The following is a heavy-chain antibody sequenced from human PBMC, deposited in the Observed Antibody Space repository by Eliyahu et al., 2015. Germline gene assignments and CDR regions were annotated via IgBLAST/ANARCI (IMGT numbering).Heavy chain of an antibody. CDR1: GFTFTSSA. CDR2: IVVGSGNT. Sequence: QMQLVQSGPEVKKPGTSVKVSCKASGFTFTSSAMQWVRQARGQRLEWIGWIVVGSGNTNYAQKFQERVTITRDMSTSTAYMELSSLRSEDTAVYYCAAAPWGRGIAAHLNYYGMDVWGQGTTVTVSS. CDR3: AAAPWGRGIAAHLNYYGMDV. V-gene: IGHV1-58*02. J-gene: IGHJ6*02. D-gene: IGHD6-6*01.